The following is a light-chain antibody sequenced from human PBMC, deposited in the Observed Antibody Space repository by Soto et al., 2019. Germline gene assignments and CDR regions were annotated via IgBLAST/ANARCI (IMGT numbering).Light chain of an antibody. J-gene: IGKJ1*01. CDR1: QSLAFRDGNIY. CDR3: AEAGLLPHA. Sequence: DIVLTQTPLSLVVTLGQPASISCKSSQSLAFRDGNIYLNWLQQRPGQPPRLLIYKTSNRFSGVPDRFSGSGAGTEFTLKISKVEVEDVGVYYCAEAGLLPHAFGQGTKVEIK. V-gene: IGKV2-24*01. CDR2: KTS.